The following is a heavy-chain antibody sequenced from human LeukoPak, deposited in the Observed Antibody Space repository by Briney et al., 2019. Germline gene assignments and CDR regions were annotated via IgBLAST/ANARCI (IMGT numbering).Heavy chain of an antibody. CDR3: AREALRNPLVPGQRTSSSPNWFDP. J-gene: IGHJ5*02. CDR2: INTNTGNP. D-gene: IGHD6-13*01. Sequence: ASVKVSCKASGYTFTNYAIDWVRQAPGQGLEWMGWINTNTGNPTYAQGFTGRFVFSLDTSVSTAYLQISSLKAEDTAVYYCAREALRNPLVPGQRTSSSPNWFDPWGQGTLVTVSS. CDR1: GYTFTNYA. V-gene: IGHV7-4-1*02.